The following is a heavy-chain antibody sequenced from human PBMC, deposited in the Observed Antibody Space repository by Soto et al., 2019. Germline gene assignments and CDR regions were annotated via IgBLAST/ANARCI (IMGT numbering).Heavy chain of an antibody. CDR3: ARKNLCSSSWCFDY. V-gene: IGHV1-18*01. Sequence: VASVKVSCKASGYTFTSYGISWVRQAPGQGLEWMGWISAYNGNTNYAQKLQGRVTMTTDTSTSTAYMELRSLRSDDTAVYYCARKNLCSSSWCFDYWGQGTLVTVSS. J-gene: IGHJ4*02. CDR2: ISAYNGNT. CDR1: GYTFTSYG. D-gene: IGHD6-13*01.